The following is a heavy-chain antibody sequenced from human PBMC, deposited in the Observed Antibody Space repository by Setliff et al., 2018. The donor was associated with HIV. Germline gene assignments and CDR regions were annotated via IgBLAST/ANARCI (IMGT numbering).Heavy chain of an antibody. CDR2: IYHSGTT. CDR1: GYSISSGSY. V-gene: IGHV4-38-2*01. D-gene: IGHD5-12*01. J-gene: IGHJ4*02. Sequence: SETLSLTCAVSGYSISSGSYWAWIRQPPGKGLEWIGSIYHSGTTYYNPSLKSRVTISVDTSKSQFSLKLSSVTAADTAVYYCASDISPDDGYNRLHYFDYWGQGTLVTVSS. CDR3: ASDISPDDGYNRLHYFDY.